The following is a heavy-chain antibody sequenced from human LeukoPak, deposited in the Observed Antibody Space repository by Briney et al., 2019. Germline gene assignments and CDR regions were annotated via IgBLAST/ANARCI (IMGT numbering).Heavy chain of an antibody. D-gene: IGHD6-13*01. J-gene: IGHJ6*02. CDR2: IYHSGST. CDR3: ARVDVVADYGMDV. V-gene: IGHV4-30-2*01. Sequence: SETLSLTCAVSGGSISSGGYSWSWIRQPPGKGLEWIGYIYHSGSTYYNPSLKSRVTISVDRSKNQFSLKLSSVTAADTAVYYCARVDVVADYGMDVWGQGTTVTVSS. CDR1: GGSISSGGYS.